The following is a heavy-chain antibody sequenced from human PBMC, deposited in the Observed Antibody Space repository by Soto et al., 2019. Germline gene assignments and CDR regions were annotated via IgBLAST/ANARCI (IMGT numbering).Heavy chain of an antibody. J-gene: IGHJ5*02. CDR3: ARGFGYYDSSGYYYPVWFDP. CDR2: IIPILGIA. Sequence: QVQLVQSGAEVKKPGSSVKVSCKASGGTFSSYTISWVRQAPGQGLEWMGRIIPILGIANYAKKFQGRVTITADKSTSTAYMELSSLRSEDTAVYYCARGFGYYDSSGYYYPVWFDPWGQGTLVTVSS. CDR1: GGTFSSYT. V-gene: IGHV1-69*02. D-gene: IGHD3-22*01.